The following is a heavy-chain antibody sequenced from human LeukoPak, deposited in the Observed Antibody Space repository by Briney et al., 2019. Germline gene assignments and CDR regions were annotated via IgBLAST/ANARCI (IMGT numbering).Heavy chain of an antibody. Sequence: PGRSLRLSCVASGFTLSNYGMHWVRQAPGMGLEWVAVIWYDGSNKNYRDSVRGRFTLSRDNFKNTLYLEMNSLRAEDTAVYYCATARNNYDYSGFSALDYWGQGTLVTVAS. CDR1: GFTLSNYG. D-gene: IGHD3-22*01. CDR3: ATARNNYDYSGFSALDY. CDR2: IWYDGSNK. V-gene: IGHV3-33*01. J-gene: IGHJ4*02.